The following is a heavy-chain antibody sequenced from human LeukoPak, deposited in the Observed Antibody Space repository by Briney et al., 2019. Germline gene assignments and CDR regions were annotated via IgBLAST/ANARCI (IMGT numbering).Heavy chain of an antibody. CDR3: AKQPSSYYYYYYMDV. Sequence: GGPLRLSCAASGFTVSSNYMNWVRQAPGKGLEWVSVMYSGGSTFYGDSVKGRFTISRDNSMNTLYLQMNSLRVDDTAVYYCAKQPSSYYYYYYMDVWGKGTTVTVSS. CDR2: MYSGGST. CDR1: GFTVSSNY. V-gene: IGHV3-66*04. J-gene: IGHJ6*03.